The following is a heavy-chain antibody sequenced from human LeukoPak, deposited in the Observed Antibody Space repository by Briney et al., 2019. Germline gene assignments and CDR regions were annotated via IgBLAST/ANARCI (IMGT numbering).Heavy chain of an antibody. CDR2: ISGSGAST. J-gene: IGHJ4*02. CDR3: ANDRYKIAARQLDY. CDR1: GFPFSIYA. Sequence: LPGGSLRLSCAASGFPFSIYAMSWVRQAPGKGLEWVSGISGSGASTYYADSVNGRFTISRDNSKNTLYLQMNSLRAEDTAVYYCANDRYKIAARQLDYWGQGTLVTVSS. D-gene: IGHD6-6*01. V-gene: IGHV3-23*01.